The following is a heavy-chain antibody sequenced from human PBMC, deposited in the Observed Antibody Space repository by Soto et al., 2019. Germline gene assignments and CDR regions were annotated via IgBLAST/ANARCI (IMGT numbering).Heavy chain of an antibody. CDR2: IPSTSIPI. V-gene: IGHV3-48*01. CDR3: ARYYDSSGPDL. Sequence: EFQLVESGGGLLQPGGSLRLSCEASGFTFSTYNMVWVRQAPGKGLEWLSYIPSTSIPIYYANSVKGRFTISRDNAKNSLYLQMNSLRAEDTAVYYSARYYDSSGPDLWGRGTLVTVSS. D-gene: IGHD3-22*01. CDR1: GFTFSTYN. J-gene: IGHJ2*01.